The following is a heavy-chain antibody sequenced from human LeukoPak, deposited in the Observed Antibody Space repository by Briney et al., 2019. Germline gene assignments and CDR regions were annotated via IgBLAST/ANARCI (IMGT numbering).Heavy chain of an antibody. CDR1: GFTFSSCG. CDR3: ARDDYGSGSSVGY. D-gene: IGHD3-10*01. V-gene: IGHV3-30*02. J-gene: IGHJ4*02. CDR2: IRYDGSNK. Sequence: GGSLRLSCAASGFTFSSCGMHWVRQAPGKGLEWVAFIRYDGSNKYYADSVKGRFTISRDNSKNTLYLQMNSLRAEDTAVYYCARDDYGSGSSVGYWGQGTLVTVSS.